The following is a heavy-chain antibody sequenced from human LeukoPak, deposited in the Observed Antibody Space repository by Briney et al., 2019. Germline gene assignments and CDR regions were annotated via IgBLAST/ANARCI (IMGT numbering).Heavy chain of an antibody. CDR3: ARAGTMVRGLYMDV. Sequence: ASVKVSCKASGYTFTGYYMHWVRQAPGQGLEWMGWINPNSGGTNYAQKFQGRVTMTRDTSISTAYMELSRLRSDDTAVYYCARAGTMVRGLYMDVWGRGTTVTVSS. CDR2: INPNSGGT. V-gene: IGHV1-2*02. D-gene: IGHD3-10*01. CDR1: GYTFTGYY. J-gene: IGHJ6*03.